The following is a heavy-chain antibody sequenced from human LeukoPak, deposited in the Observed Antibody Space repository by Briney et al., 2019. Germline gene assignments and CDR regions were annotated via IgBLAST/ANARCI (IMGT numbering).Heavy chain of an antibody. D-gene: IGHD3-22*01. CDR2: IKSKTDGGTT. V-gene: IGHV3-15*01. CDR3: TTAYQYCHESRGSWGDYFDY. J-gene: IGHJ4*02. CDR1: GFTFINAW. Sequence: PGGSLRLSCAASGFTFINAWMSWVRQAPGKGLEWVGRIKSKTDGGTTDYAAPVKGRFTMSRDDSKNTLYLQMNSLKTEDTAVYYCTTAYQYCHESRGSWGDYFDYWGQGALVTVSS.